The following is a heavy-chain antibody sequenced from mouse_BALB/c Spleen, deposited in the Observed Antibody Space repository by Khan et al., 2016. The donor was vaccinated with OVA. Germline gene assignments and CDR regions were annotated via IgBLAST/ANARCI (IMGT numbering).Heavy chain of an antibody. V-gene: IGHV1-77*01. J-gene: IGHJ2*01. D-gene: IGHD1-1*01. CDR1: GYTFTDHY. CDR2: IYPGSGNT. Sequence: QVQLQQPGADLARPGASVKLSCKASGYTFTDHYITWVKQKTGQGLEWIGEIYPGSGNTYYNENFKGKASLTADKSSNTAYMQLSSLTSEDSAVYFCARMYTTSFDFWGQGTTLTVSS. CDR3: ARMYTTSFDF.